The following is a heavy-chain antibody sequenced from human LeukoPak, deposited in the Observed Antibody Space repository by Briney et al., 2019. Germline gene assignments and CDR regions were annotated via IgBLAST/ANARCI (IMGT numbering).Heavy chain of an antibody. CDR3: ARQVGARPYFDY. Sequence: PGGSLRLSCAASGFTFDDYGMHWVRQAPGRGLEWVSLISGDGGSTYYADSVKGRFTISRDNSKNSLYLQMNSLRTEDTALYYCARQVGARPYFDYWGQGTLVTVSS. CDR2: ISGDGGST. V-gene: IGHV3-43*02. CDR1: GFTFDDYG. J-gene: IGHJ4*02. D-gene: IGHD1-26*01.